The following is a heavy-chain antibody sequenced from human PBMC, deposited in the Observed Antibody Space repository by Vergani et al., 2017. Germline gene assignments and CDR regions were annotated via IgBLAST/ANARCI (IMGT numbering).Heavy chain of an antibody. CDR3: ARIPPNWLPRSYYFDY. CDR1: GFTFDDYA. V-gene: IGHV3-9*01. CDR2: INWNSDSI. J-gene: IGHJ4*02. D-gene: IGHD3-9*01. Sequence: EVQLVESGGGLVQPGRSLRLSCAASGFTFDDYAMHWVRQAPGKGLEWVSGINWNSDSIAYADSVKGRFTISRDNAKNSLYLQMNSLRAEDTAVYYCARIPPNWLPRSYYFDYWGQGTLVTVSS.